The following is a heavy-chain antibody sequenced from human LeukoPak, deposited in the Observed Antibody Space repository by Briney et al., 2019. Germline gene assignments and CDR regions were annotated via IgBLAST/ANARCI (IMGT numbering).Heavy chain of an antibody. CDR1: GDIVSSNSAA. V-gene: IGHV6-1*01. Sequence: SQTLSLTCAISGDIVSSNSAAWNWIRQSPSGGLEWLGRTYYRSKWYNDYAVSVKSRITINPDTSKNQFSLQLNSETPEDTAVYYCAREENSSGWGEFDYWGQGTLVTVSS. J-gene: IGHJ4*02. CDR2: TYYRSKWYN. CDR3: AREENSSGWGEFDY. D-gene: IGHD6-19*01.